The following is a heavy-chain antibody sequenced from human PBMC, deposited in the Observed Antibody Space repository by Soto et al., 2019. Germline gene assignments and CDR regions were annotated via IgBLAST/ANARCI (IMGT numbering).Heavy chain of an antibody. CDR2: IIPIFGTA. CDR1: GGTFSSYA. CDR3: ASGLVGATLSDAFDI. D-gene: IGHD1-26*01. Sequence: ASVKVSCKASGGTFSSYAISWVRQAPGQGLEWMGGIIPIFGTANYAQKFQGRVTITADESTSTAYMELSSLRSEDTAVYYCASGLVGATLSDAFDIWGQGTLVTVSS. J-gene: IGHJ3*02. V-gene: IGHV1-69*13.